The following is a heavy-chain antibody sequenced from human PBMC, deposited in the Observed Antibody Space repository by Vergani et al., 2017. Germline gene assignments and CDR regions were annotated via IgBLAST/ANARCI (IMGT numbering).Heavy chain of an antibody. CDR1: GFTFSSYA. V-gene: IGHV3-30-3*01. J-gene: IGHJ6*03. CDR2: ISYDGSNK. CDR3: AREETTYYYYCYMDV. Sequence: QVQLVESGGGVVQPGRSLRLSCAASGFTFSSYAMHWVRQAPGKGLEWVAVISYDGSNKYYADSVKGRFTISRDNSKNTLYLQMNSLRAEDTAVYYCAREETTYYYYCYMDVWGKGTTVTVSS. D-gene: IGHD1-7*01.